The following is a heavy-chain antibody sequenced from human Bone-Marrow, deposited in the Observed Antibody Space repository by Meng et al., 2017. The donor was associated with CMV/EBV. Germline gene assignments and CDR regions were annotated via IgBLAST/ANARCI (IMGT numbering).Heavy chain of an antibody. CDR3: ATAVTIFGVTDNWFDP. J-gene: IGHJ5*02. D-gene: IGHD3-3*01. Sequence: ASVKVSCKASGYTFTGYYMHWVRQAPGQGLEWMGWINPNSGGTHYAQKFQGRVTMTRDTSISTAYMELSRLRSGDTAVYYCATAVTIFGVTDNWFDPWGQGTLVTVSS. CDR2: INPNSGGT. V-gene: IGHV1-2*02. CDR1: GYTFTGYY.